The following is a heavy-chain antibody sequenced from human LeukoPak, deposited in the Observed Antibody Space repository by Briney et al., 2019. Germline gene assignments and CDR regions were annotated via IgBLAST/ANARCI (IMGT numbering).Heavy chain of an antibody. D-gene: IGHD3-16*01. V-gene: IGHV3-11*04. J-gene: IGHJ6*03. CDR1: GFTVSGNY. CDR2: IKGIGPTT. CDR3: ARAGELRYMDV. Sequence: GGSLRLSCAVSGFTVSGNYMSWIRQAPGKGLEWVSTIKGIGPTTYYADSLKGRFTISRDNAKNSLFLQMSSLRADDTAIYYCARAGELRYMDVWGKGTAVTVSS.